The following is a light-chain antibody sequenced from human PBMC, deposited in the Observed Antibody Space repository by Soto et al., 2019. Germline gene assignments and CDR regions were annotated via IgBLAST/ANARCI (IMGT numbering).Light chain of an antibody. CDR1: SSNIGGNS. J-gene: IGLJ1*01. Sequence: QSVLTQPPSVSAAPGQRVTISCSGSSSNIGGNSVSWYQQLPGTAPKLLIYDDDKRPSGIPDRFSGSKSGTSATPGITGFQTGDEADYYCGSWDSSLSAYVFGTGTKVT. V-gene: IGLV1-51*01. CDR2: DDD. CDR3: GSWDSSLSAYV.